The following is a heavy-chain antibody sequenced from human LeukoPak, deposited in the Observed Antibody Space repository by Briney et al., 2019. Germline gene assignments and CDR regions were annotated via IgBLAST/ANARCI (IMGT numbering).Heavy chain of an antibody. V-gene: IGHV4-39*01. Sequence: SETLSLTCTVSGDSISSSSYYWGWIRQPPGKGLEWIGSIYYSGSTYYNPSLKSRVTISVDTSKNQFSLKLSSVTAADTAVYYCARIIYNWFDPWGQGTLVTVSS. CDR3: ARIIYNWFDP. CDR2: IYYSGST. D-gene: IGHD2-21*01. J-gene: IGHJ5*02. CDR1: GDSISSSSYY.